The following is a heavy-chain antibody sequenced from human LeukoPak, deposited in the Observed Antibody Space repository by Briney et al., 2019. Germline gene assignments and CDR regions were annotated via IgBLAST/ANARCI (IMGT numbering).Heavy chain of an antibody. J-gene: IGHJ4*02. CDR1: GGSFSGYH. Sequence: SETLSLTCAVYGGSFSGYHWSWIRHPPGKGLERIGDVRHSGSSSTNPSLKSRLTISADTSKKQVSLKLNSVTAADTAVYYCARLSPIDAAGTPYFDFWGKGTLVTVSS. D-gene: IGHD6-13*01. V-gene: IGHV4-34*01. CDR3: ARLSPIDAAGTPYFDF. CDR2: VRHSGSS.